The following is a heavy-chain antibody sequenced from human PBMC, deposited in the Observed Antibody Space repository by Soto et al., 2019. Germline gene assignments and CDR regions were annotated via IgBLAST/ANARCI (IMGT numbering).Heavy chain of an antibody. Sequence: EASVKVSCKASGYTFTGYYMHWVRQAPGQGLEWMGWINPNSGGTNYAQKFQGWVTMTRDTSISTAYMELSRLRSDDTAVYYCARALPLGYCSSTSCYAIGPNWFDPWGQGTLVTVS. J-gene: IGHJ5*02. CDR2: INPNSGGT. D-gene: IGHD2-2*01. V-gene: IGHV1-2*04. CDR3: ARALPLGYCSSTSCYAIGPNWFDP. CDR1: GYTFTGYY.